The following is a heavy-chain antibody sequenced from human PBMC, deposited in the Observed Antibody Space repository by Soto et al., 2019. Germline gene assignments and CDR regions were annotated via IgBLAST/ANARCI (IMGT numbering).Heavy chain of an antibody. V-gene: IGHV1-24*01. J-gene: IGHJ4*02. CDR3: ATAPRLYYYDGSGSCHPSGCDY. CDR1: GYTITELS. CDR2: FDPEDSET. D-gene: IGHD3-22*01. Sequence: ASVKVSCKVSGYTITELSMNRVRQAPGKGLEWMGGFDPEDSETIYAQRFQGRVTMTEDTSTDTAYMELSSLRSEDTAVYYCATAPRLYYYDGSGSCHPSGCDYWRQLTLVIFSS.